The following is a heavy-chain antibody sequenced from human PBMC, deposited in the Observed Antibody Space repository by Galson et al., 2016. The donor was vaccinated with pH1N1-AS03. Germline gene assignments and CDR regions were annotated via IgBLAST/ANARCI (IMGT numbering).Heavy chain of an antibody. CDR2: IYPGDSDT. CDR3: ARQVRDGYNDYFDY. J-gene: IGHJ4*02. Sequence: QSGAEVKKPGESLKISCKTYGYIFTSYWVAWVRHMPGKGLEWMGIIYPGDSDTRYSPSFQGQVTIAADRSINTAYLQWSSLMASDTAIYYCARQVRDGYNDYFDYWGQGILVTVSS. V-gene: IGHV5-51*01. CDR1: GYIFTSYW. D-gene: IGHD5-24*01.